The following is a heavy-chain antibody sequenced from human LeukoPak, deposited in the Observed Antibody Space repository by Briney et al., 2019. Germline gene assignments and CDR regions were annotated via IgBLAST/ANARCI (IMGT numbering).Heavy chain of an antibody. Sequence: QPGGSLRLSCAASGFTFSSFDMHWVRQPTGQGLEWVSTIGTASDTCYPGSVEGRFTLSRDNAKNSLYLQMNSLTAGDTAVYYCARGPPRGKYYYMDVWGKGTTVTASS. J-gene: IGHJ6*03. CDR2: IGTASDT. CDR1: GFTFSSFD. CDR3: ARGPPRGKYYYMDV. D-gene: IGHD1-1*01. V-gene: IGHV3-13*01.